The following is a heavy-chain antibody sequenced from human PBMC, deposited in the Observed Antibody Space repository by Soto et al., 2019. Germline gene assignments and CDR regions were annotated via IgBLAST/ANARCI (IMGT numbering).Heavy chain of an antibody. Sequence: DVQLLESGGHLVQPGGSLRLSCAASGFTFSSYAMSWVRQAPGKGLEWVSSVSAGGDMTYYSDSVKGRFTISRDNSNNALCLQMNSLRIEDTALYYCARGDRGGSGSPASHYYSGLDVWGQGATVTVS. D-gene: IGHD3-10*01. V-gene: IGHV3-23*01. CDR2: VSAGGDMT. CDR1: GFTFSSYA. CDR3: ARGDRGGSGSPASHYYSGLDV. J-gene: IGHJ6*02.